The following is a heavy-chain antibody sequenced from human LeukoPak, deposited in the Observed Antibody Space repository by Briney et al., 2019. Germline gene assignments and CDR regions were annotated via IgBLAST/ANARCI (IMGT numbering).Heavy chain of an antibody. Sequence: GASVKVSCKASEYTFTGYHMHWLRQAPGQGLEWMGWINPNSGRTNYEQKFQGRVTMTRDTSISTVYMELSGLRSDDTAVYYCTRGGSVNYVKVGFGPWGQGTLVTVSS. V-gene: IGHV1-2*02. D-gene: IGHD3-16*01. CDR1: EYTFTGYH. CDR3: TRGGSVNYVKVGFGP. CDR2: INPNSGRT. J-gene: IGHJ5*02.